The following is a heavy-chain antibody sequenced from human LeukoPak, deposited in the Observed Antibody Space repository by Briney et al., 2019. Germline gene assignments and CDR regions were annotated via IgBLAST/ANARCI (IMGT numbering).Heavy chain of an antibody. CDR1: GFTFDDYA. CDR2: ISWNSGSI. D-gene: IGHD3-10*01. CDR3: ARETYYGSGSYPDFALDY. Sequence: GRSLRLSCAASGFTFDDYAMHWVRQAPGKGLEWVSGISWNSGSIGYADSVKGRFTISRDNAKNSLYLQMNSLRAEDTAVYYCARETYYGSGSYPDFALDYWGQGTLVTVSS. V-gene: IGHV3-9*01. J-gene: IGHJ4*02.